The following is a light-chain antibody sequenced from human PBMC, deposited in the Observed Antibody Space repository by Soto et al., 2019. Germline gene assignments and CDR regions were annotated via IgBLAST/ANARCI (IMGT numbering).Light chain of an antibody. Sequence: QSALTQPASVSGSPGQSITISCTGTSSDVGTYNYVSWYQQHPGKAPKLMIYDVSKRPSGVSNRFSGSKSGNTASLTISGLQAEDEADYYCSSHTGSTVVFGGGTKLTVL. CDR1: SSDVGTYNY. CDR3: SSHTGSTVV. V-gene: IGLV2-14*01. CDR2: DVS. J-gene: IGLJ2*01.